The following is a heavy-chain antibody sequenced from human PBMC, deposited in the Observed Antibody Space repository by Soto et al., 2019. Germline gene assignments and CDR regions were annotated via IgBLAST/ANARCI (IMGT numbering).Heavy chain of an antibody. D-gene: IGHD6-13*01. CDR3: ARDRGSSWYGYFDY. CDR2: IYYRGST. V-gene: IGHV4-59*01. CDR1: SYSISSYH. J-gene: IGHJ4*02. Sequence: SDTLSLTCTISSYSISSYHWSWIRQPPGKGLEWIGYIYYRGSTNYNPSLKSRVTISVDTSKNQFSLKLSSVTAADTAVYYCARDRGSSWYGYFDYWGQGTLVTVS.